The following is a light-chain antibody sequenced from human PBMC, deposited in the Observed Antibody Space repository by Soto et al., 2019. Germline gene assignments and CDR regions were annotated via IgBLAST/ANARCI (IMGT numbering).Light chain of an antibody. CDR1: SGHSSHG. CDR3: QTWATGIRV. Sequence: QHVLTQSPSASASLGASVKLTCTLSSGHSSHGVAWHQQQPEKGPRFLMSLNSDGSHIKGDGIPDRFSGSSSGAERSLTISSLQSEDEADYYCQTWATGIRVFGGGTKLTVL. J-gene: IGLJ3*02. V-gene: IGLV4-69*01. CDR2: LNSDGSH.